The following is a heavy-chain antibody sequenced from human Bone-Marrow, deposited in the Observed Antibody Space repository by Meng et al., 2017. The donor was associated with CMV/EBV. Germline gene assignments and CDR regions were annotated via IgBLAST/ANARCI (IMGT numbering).Heavy chain of an antibody. J-gene: IGHJ4*02. CDR2: INPNSGGT. CDR1: GYTFTGYY. V-gene: IGHV1-2*02. Sequence: ASVKVSCKASGYTFTGYYMHWVRQAPGQGLEWMGWINPNSGGTNYAQKFQGRVTMTRDTSISTAYMELRRLRSYDTAVYYCARDHSYSSSWSDYWGQGTLVTVSS. CDR3: ARDHSYSSSWSDY. D-gene: IGHD6-13*01.